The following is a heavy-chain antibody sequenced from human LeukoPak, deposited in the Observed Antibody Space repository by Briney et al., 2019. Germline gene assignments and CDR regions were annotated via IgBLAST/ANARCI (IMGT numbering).Heavy chain of an antibody. CDR2: IYYSGST. CDR1: GGSISSGGYY. Sequence: SSQTLSLTCTVSGGSISSGGYYWSWIRQHPGKGLEWIGYIYYSGSTYYNPSLKSRVTTSVDTSKNQFSLKLSSVTAADTAVYYCARMGYNWNDYFDYWGQGTLVTVSS. V-gene: IGHV4-31*03. D-gene: IGHD1-1*01. J-gene: IGHJ4*02. CDR3: ARMGYNWNDYFDY.